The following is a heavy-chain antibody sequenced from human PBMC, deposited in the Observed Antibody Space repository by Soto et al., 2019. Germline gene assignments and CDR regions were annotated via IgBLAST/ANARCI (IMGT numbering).Heavy chain of an antibody. CDR2: IVPIVGTT. V-gene: IGHV1-18*01. CDR3: ARGGTPIDY. CDR1: RYTPNEIS. D-gene: IGHD3-16*01. Sequence: APVKVSCKGFRYTPNEISLYWVRQAPGQGLEWMGGIVPIVGTTNYAQNFQGRVTMTTDTSTSTAYMELRSLRSDDTAVYYCARGGTPIDYSGQGTLVTVSS. J-gene: IGHJ4*02.